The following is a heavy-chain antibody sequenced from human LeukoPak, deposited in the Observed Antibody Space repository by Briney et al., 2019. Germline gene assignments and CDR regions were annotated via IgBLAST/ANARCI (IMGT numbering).Heavy chain of an antibody. J-gene: IGHJ4*02. CDR1: GYTFTSYY. CDR3: AREQLVGTYYFDC. V-gene: IGHV1-46*01. D-gene: IGHD6-6*01. CDR2: LSPSGGST. Sequence: AASVKVSCKASGYTFTSYYIHWVRQAPGQGLEWMGILSPSGGSTSYAQKFQGRVTMTRDTSTSTVYMELSSLRSDDTAVYYCAREQLVGTYYFDCWGQGTLVTVSS.